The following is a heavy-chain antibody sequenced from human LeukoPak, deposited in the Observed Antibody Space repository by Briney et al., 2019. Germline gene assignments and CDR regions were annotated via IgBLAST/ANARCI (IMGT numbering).Heavy chain of an antibody. J-gene: IGHJ4*02. D-gene: IGHD1-26*01. CDR2: IRYDGSNK. V-gene: IGHV3-30*02. Sequence: HPGGSLRLSCAASGYTLSIYGMHWVRQAPGKGLEWVAFIRYDGSNKYYADSVKGRFTISRDNSKNTLYLQMNSLRAEDTAVYYCAKDQWYYSGSYYDYWGQGTLVTVSS. CDR1: GYTLSIYG. CDR3: AKDQWYYSGSYYDY.